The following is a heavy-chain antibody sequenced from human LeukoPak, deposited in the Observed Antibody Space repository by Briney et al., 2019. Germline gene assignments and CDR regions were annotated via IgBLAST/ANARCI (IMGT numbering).Heavy chain of an antibody. CDR3: AKAPTSMVNSYFDY. CDR1: GFTFSSYA. Sequence: RGSLRLSCAASGFTFSSYAMSWVRQAPGKGLEWVSAISGSGGSTYYADSVKGRFTISRDNSKNTLYLQMNSLRAEDTAVYSCAKAPTSMVNSYFDYWGQGTLVTVSS. V-gene: IGHV3-23*01. D-gene: IGHD5-18*01. CDR2: ISGSGGST. J-gene: IGHJ4*02.